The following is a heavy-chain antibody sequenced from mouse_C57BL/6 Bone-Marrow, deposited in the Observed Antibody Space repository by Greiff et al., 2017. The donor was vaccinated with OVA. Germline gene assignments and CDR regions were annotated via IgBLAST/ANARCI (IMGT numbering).Heavy chain of an antibody. CDR2: ISSGSSTI. D-gene: IGHD1-1*01. CDR3: ARELRSWFAY. CDR1: GFTFSDYG. J-gene: IGHJ3*01. Sequence: DVKLVESGGGLVKPGGSLKLSCAASGFTFSDYGMHWVRQAPEKGLEWVAYISSGSSTIYYADTVKGRFTISRDNAKNTLFLQMTSLRSEDTAMYYCARELRSWFAYWGQGTLVTVSA. V-gene: IGHV5-17*01.